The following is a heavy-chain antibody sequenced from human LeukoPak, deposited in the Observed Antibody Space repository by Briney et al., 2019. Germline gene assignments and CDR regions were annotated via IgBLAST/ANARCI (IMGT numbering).Heavy chain of an antibody. J-gene: IGHJ4*02. CDR3: AKDGGVVVVTYFDY. CDR1: GFTVSSND. V-gene: IGHV3-23*01. D-gene: IGHD3-22*01. Sequence: PGGSLRLSCAASGFTVSSNDMSWVRQAPGKGLEWVSAISGSGGSTYYADSVKGRFTISRDNSKNTLYLQMNSLRAEDTAVYYCAKDGGVVVVTYFDYWGQGTLVTVSS. CDR2: ISGSGGST.